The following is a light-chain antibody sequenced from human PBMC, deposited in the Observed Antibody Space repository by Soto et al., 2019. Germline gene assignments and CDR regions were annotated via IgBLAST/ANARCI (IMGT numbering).Light chain of an antibody. J-gene: IGKJ4*01. CDR2: AAS. CDR3: LQDSNYPLT. V-gene: IGKV1-6*01. Sequence: AIQMTQSPSSLSASVGDRVTITCRASQGIRSDLGWYQQKPGDAPKLLIYAASILQTGVPSRFSGSGSGTDFTLTISSLQPEDCATYFCLQDSNYPLTFGGGTKVEIK. CDR1: QGIRSD.